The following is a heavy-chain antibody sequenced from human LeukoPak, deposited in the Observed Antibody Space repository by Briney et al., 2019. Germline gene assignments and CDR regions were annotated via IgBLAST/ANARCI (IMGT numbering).Heavy chain of an antibody. CDR2: LDDSGNT. CDR3: ARRLRISAAEWFDP. D-gene: IGHD2-15*01. Sequence: PSETLSLTCSVSSGSVRSNYYSWAWIRQAPGKGLEWVGGLDDSGNTYYNPSLKSRLTMSVDTSKNHFSLNLKSVAAADTSVYYCARRLRISAAEWFDPWGQGIMVTVSS. J-gene: IGHJ5*02. CDR1: SGSVRSNYYS. V-gene: IGHV4-39*02.